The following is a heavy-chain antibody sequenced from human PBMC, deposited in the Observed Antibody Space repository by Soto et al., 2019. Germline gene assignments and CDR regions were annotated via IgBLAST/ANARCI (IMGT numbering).Heavy chain of an antibody. CDR1: GFTFSSYS. V-gene: IGHV3-21*01. J-gene: IGHJ4*02. D-gene: IGHD6-13*01. CDR2: ISSSSSYI. Sequence: EVQLVESGGGLVKPGGSLRLSCAASGFTFSSYSMNWVRQAPGKGLEWVSSISSSSSYIYYADSVKGRFTISRDNAKNSLYLQMNSLRAEDTAVYYCARPNIAAAGMAGGGYWGQGTLVTVSS. CDR3: ARPNIAAAGMAGGGY.